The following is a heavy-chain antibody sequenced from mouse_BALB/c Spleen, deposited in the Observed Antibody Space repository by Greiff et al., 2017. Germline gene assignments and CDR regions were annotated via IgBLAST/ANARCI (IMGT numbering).Heavy chain of an antibody. CDR3: ARGGNYDGPYYFDD. D-gene: IGHD1-2*01. Sequence: QVQLQQPGAELVKPGASVKLSCKASGYTFTSYWMHWVKQRPGQGLEWIGEINPSNGRTNYNEKFKSKATLTVDKSSSTAYMQLSSLTSEDSAVYYCARGGNYDGPYYFDDWGQGTTLTVSS. J-gene: IGHJ2*01. CDR2: INPSNGRT. V-gene: IGHV1S81*02. CDR1: GYTFTSYW.